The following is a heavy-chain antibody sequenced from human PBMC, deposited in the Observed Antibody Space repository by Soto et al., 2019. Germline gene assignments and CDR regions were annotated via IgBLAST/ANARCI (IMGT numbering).Heavy chain of an antibody. Sequence: GGSLRLSCAASGFTFSSYSMNWVRQAPGKGLEWVSYISDSSSTIYYADSVKGRFTISRDNAKNSLYLQMNSLRAEDTAVYYCAREGSGGWYNSFDVWGQGTMVTVSS. CDR2: ISDSSSTI. D-gene: IGHD6-19*01. CDR3: AREGSGGWYNSFDV. V-gene: IGHV3-48*01. J-gene: IGHJ3*01. CDR1: GFTFSSYS.